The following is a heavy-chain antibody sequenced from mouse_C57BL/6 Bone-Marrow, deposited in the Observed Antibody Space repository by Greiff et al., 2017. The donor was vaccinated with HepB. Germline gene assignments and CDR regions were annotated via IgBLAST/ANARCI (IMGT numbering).Heavy chain of an antibody. CDR1: GYTFTSYG. Sequence: VKLVESGAELARPGASVKLSCKASGYTFTSYGISWVKQRTGQGLEWIGEIYPRSGNTYYNEKFKGKATLTADKSSSTAYMELRSLTSEDSAVYFCARGDYGYDGYFDVWGTGTTVTVSS. D-gene: IGHD2-2*01. V-gene: IGHV1-81*01. CDR3: ARGDYGYDGYFDV. CDR2: IYPRSGNT. J-gene: IGHJ1*03.